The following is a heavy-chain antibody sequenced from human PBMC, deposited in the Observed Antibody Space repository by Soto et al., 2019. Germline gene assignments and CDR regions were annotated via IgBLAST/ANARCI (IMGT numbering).Heavy chain of an antibody. Sequence: GGSLRLSCAASGFTFSNAWMSWVRQAPGKGLEWVGRIKSKTDGGTTDYAAPVKGRFTISRDDSRNTLYLQMNSLKTEDTAVYYCTTGRPYYDILTGYLGFDYWGQGTLVTVAS. V-gene: IGHV3-15*01. CDR2: IKSKTDGGTT. D-gene: IGHD3-9*01. CDR1: GFTFSNAW. J-gene: IGHJ4*02. CDR3: TTGRPYYDILTGYLGFDY.